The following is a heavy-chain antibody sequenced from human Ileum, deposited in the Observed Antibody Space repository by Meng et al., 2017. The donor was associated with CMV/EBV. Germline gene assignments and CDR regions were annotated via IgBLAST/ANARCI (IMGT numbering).Heavy chain of an antibody. J-gene: IGHJ4*02. CDR1: GGSISSSSYY. Sequence: GSLRLSGTVSGGSISSSSYYWGWIRQPPGKGLEWIGSIYYSGSTYYNPSLKSRVTISVDTSKNQFSLKLSSVTAADTAVYYCARVLRFLEWLLDYWGQGTLVTVSS. CDR2: IYYSGST. V-gene: IGHV4-39*07. CDR3: ARVLRFLEWLLDY. D-gene: IGHD3-3*01.